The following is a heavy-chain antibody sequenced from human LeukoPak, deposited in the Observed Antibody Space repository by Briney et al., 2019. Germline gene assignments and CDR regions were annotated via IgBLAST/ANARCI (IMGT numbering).Heavy chain of an antibody. CDR3: ARWYSSGWYSDY. J-gene: IGHJ4*02. D-gene: IGHD6-19*01. CDR2: VSGTSEYI. CDR1: GFSFSTYS. Sequence: GGSLRLSCAASGFSFSTYSMIWVRQAPGKGLEWVSSVSGTSEYIYYADSVRGRLTISRDNAKNTVYLQMNSLRAEDTAVDYCARWYSSGWYSDYWGQGTLVTVSS. V-gene: IGHV3-21*06.